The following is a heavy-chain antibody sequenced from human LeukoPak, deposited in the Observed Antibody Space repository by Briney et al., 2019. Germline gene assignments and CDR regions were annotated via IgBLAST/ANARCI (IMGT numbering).Heavy chain of an antibody. CDR3: ARRNWGEDY. CDR1: GVSISSYY. Sequence: SETLSLTCTVSGVSISSYYWSWIRQPPGKGLEWIGYIYYSGSTNYNPSLKSRVTISVDTSKNQFSLKLSSVTAADTAVYYCARRNWGEDYWGQGTLVTVSS. CDR2: IYYSGST. D-gene: IGHD7-27*01. V-gene: IGHV4-59*01. J-gene: IGHJ4*02.